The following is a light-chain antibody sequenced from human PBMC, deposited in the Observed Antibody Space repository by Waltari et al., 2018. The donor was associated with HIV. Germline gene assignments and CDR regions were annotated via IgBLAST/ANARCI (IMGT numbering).Light chain of an antibody. Sequence: QSVLTQPPSASGTPGQRVTISCSGSSSNIGSNIVNWYQQLPGATPRLLIFSDHQRPSGVPDRFSGSKYGTSASLAISGLLSEDEADYFCASWDDTLNGPLAVFGGGTKLTVL. V-gene: IGLV1-44*01. CDR1: SSNIGSNI. CDR3: ASWDDTLNGPLAV. J-gene: IGLJ2*01. CDR2: SDH.